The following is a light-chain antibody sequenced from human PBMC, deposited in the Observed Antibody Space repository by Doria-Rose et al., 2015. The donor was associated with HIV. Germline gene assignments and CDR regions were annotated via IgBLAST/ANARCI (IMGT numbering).Light chain of an antibody. V-gene: IGKV3-20*01. CDR2: DGS. CDR1: QSFSSTY. CDR3: HQYGTSWT. Sequence: EIVLTQSPGTLSLSPGERATLSCRASQSFSSTYLAWYQQKPGQAPCLLIYDGSTRATGIPDRFSASGSGTDLTLTINRLEPEDFALYYCHQYGTSWTFGQGTKVEI. J-gene: IGKJ1*01.